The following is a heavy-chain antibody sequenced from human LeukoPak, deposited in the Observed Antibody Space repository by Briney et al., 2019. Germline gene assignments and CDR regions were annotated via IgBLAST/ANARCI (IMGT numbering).Heavy chain of an antibody. V-gene: IGHV5-51*01. CDR1: GYIFTSYW. J-gene: IGHJ4*02. CDR2: INPADSNT. D-gene: IGHD7-27*01. Sequence: GESLKISCKGTGYIFTSYWIAWVRQLPGKGLEWMGIINPADSNTRYSPSFQGQVTISVDKSITPAYLQWSSLKASDTAMYYCARRLLTADRGGPFDYWGQGALVTVSS. CDR3: ARRLLTADRGGPFDY.